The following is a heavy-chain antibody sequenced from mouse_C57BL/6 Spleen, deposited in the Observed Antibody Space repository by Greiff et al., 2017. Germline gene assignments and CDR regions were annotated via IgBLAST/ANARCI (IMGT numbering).Heavy chain of an antibody. D-gene: IGHD1-1*01. CDR3: ARVLYYYGSPHFDY. V-gene: IGHV3-6*01. CDR2: ISYDGSN. Sequence: ESGPGLVKPSQSLSLTCSVTGYSITSGYYWNWIRQFPGNKLEWMGYISYDGSNNYNPSLKNRISITRDTSKNQFFLKLNSVTTEDTATYYCARVLYYYGSPHFDYWGQGTTLTVSS. J-gene: IGHJ2*01. CDR1: GYSITSGYY.